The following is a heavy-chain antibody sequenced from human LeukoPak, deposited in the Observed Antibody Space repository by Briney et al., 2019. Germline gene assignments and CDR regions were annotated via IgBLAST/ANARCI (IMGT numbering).Heavy chain of an antibody. J-gene: IGHJ6*03. Sequence: GGSLRLSCAASGFTFSNYAMNWVRQAPGKGLEWVSSISRSGGSTFYADSVKGRFTISRDNSKNTLYLQMNSLRAEDTAVYYCAKAPRFGDHATEYYYYYMDVWGKGTTVTVSS. CDR3: AKAPRFGDHATEYYYYYMDV. CDR1: GFTFSNYA. V-gene: IGHV3-23*01. D-gene: IGHD3-3*01. CDR2: ISRSGGST.